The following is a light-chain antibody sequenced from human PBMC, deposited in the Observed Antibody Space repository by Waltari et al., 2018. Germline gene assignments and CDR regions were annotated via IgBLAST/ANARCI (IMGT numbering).Light chain of an antibody. Sequence: DIQMTQSPSTLSASVGARVTITCRASQDIRSWLAWYQQKPGKPPKLLIYRASNLETGVPSRFSASGSGTHFTLTINSLQPDDFASYYFQQYDASFPATFGQGTKLEVK. J-gene: IGKJ2*01. CDR1: QDIRSW. V-gene: IGKV1-5*03. CDR2: RAS. CDR3: QQYDASFPAT.